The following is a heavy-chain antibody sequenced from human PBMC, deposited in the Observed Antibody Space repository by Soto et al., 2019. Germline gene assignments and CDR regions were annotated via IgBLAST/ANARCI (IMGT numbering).Heavy chain of an antibody. CDR2: IYYSGST. V-gene: IGHV4-39*01. D-gene: IGHD2-21*02. CDR3: ARPRTSVVTQAHFDV. J-gene: IGHJ4*02. CDR1: GESISSRSYY. Sequence: PSETLSLTCTVTGESISSRSYYWSSIRQPPAKALEWIGRIYYSGSTYNNPSLRSRVSMSIDTSKDQFSLNLKSVTAADTALYFCARPRTSVVTQAHFDVWGPGSMVTVSS.